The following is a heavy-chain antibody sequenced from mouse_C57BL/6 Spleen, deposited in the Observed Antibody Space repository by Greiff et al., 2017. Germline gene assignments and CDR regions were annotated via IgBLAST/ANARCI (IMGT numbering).Heavy chain of an antibody. V-gene: IGHV1-39*01. CDR3: AMGYDGGPMDY. Sequence: LVESGPELVKPGASVKISCKASGYSFTDYNMNWVKQSNGKSLEWIGVINPNYGTTSYNQQFKGKATLTVDQSSSTAYMQLNSLTSEDSAVYYCAMGYDGGPMDYWGQGTSVTVSS. J-gene: IGHJ4*01. CDR1: GYSFTDYN. D-gene: IGHD2-3*01. CDR2: INPNYGTT.